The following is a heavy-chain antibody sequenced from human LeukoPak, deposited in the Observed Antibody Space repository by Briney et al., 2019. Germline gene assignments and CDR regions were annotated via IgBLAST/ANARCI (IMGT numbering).Heavy chain of an antibody. J-gene: IGHJ4*02. CDR3: ARSFGESYFDY. D-gene: IGHD3-10*01. V-gene: IGHV4-31*03. Sequence: PSETLSLTCTVSGGSITSGGYFWSWIRQHPGKGLKWIGYISYSGNTYYNPSLKSRLTISVDTSKNQFSLKLSSVTAADTAVYYCARSFGESYFDYWGQGILVTVSS. CDR1: GGSITSGGYF. CDR2: ISYSGNT.